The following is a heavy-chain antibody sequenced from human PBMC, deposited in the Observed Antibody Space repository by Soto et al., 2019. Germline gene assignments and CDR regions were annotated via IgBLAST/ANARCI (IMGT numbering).Heavy chain of an antibody. Sequence: QITLKESGPTLVKPTQPLTLTCTFSGFSLNTNAVGVAWIRQPPGKALEWLALLYWDEDKRYSPSLKSRLTITTDTSKNQVVLTMTNMDPEDTATYYCAHRRVRDSSGENFDSWGQGTLVTVSS. CDR2: LYWDEDK. CDR1: GFSLNTNAVG. D-gene: IGHD6-19*01. CDR3: AHRRVRDSSGENFDS. V-gene: IGHV2-5*02. J-gene: IGHJ4*02.